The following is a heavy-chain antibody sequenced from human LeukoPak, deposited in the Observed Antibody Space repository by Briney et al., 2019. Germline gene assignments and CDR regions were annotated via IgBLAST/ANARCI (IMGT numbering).Heavy chain of an antibody. V-gene: IGHV3-72*01. CDR3: ARAIEYYYGSGSSAFDI. Sequence: PGGSLRLSCAASGFTFSDHYMDWVRQAPGKGLEWVGRTRNKANSYTTEYAAPVKGIFTISREDSKNSLYLQMNSLKTEDTAVYYCARAIEYYYGSGSSAFDIWGQGTMVTVSS. CDR2: TRNKANSYTT. CDR1: GFTFSDHY. D-gene: IGHD3-10*01. J-gene: IGHJ3*02.